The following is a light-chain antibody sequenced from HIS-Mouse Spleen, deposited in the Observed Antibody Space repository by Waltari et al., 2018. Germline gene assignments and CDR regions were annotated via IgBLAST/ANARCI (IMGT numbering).Light chain of an antibody. CDR2: DDS. V-gene: IGLV3-21*03. CDR1: NIGSKS. CDR3: AAWDDSLSGVV. Sequence: SYVLTQPPSVSVAPGKTARITCGGNNIGSKSVHWYQQKPGQAPVLVVYDDSDRPSGIPERFSGSKSGTSASLAISGLRSEDEADYYCAAWDDSLSGVVFGGGTKLTVL. J-gene: IGLJ2*01.